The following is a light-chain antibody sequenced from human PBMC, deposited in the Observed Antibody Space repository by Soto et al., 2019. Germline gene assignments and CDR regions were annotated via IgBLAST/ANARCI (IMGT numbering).Light chain of an antibody. CDR2: DVS. V-gene: IGLV2-14*03. CDR3: SSYTSSSTHV. J-gene: IGLJ1*01. Sequence: QSALTQPASVPGSPGQSITISCTGTSSDVGAYTFVSWYQQHPDKVPKLMIFDVSRRPSGVSDRFSGSKSGNTASLTISGLQHEVEADYYCSSYTSSSTHVFGSGTKVTVL. CDR1: SSDVGAYTF.